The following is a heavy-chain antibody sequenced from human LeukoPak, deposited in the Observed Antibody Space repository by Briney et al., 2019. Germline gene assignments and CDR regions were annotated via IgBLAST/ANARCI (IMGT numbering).Heavy chain of an antibody. V-gene: IGHV4-39*01. J-gene: IGHJ6*03. CDR1: GGSISTISYY. CDR3: AGAYDYYYYMDV. D-gene: IGHD3-3*01. Sequence: SETLSLTCTVSGGSISTISYYWGWIRQPPGKGLEWIGSIYYSGTTYYNPSLKSRVTISVDTSKNQFSLKLSSVSAADTAVYYCAGAYDYYYYMDVWGKGTTVTISS. CDR2: IYYSGTT.